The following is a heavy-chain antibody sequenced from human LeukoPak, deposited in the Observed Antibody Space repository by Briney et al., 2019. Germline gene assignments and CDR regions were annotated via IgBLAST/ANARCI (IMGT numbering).Heavy chain of an antibody. Sequence: PSETLSLTCSVSSGSLSSYYWRWIRQPAGEGLEWIGRVSASGTTYNNPSLKSRVTMSVDTSMKQVFLNVNSVTAADTAVYYCVREAMEVGVISWGPKQPRPSHVDSWGQGILVIVSS. CDR1: SGSLSSYY. J-gene: IGHJ4*02. CDR3: VREAMEVGVISWGPKQPRPSHVDS. CDR2: VSASGTT. D-gene: IGHD3-16*02. V-gene: IGHV4-4*07.